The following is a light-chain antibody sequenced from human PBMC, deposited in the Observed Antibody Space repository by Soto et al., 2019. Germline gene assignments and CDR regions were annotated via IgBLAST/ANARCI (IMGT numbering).Light chain of an antibody. Sequence: QSVLTQPRSVSGSPGQSVTISCTGPSSDVGGYNYVSWYQQHPGKAPKLMIYDVSKRPSGVPDRFSGSKSGNTASLTISGLQAEDEADYYCCSYAGSYTFDVVFGGGTKVTVL. V-gene: IGLV2-11*01. CDR2: DVS. CDR1: SSDVGGYNY. CDR3: CSYAGSYTFDVV. J-gene: IGLJ2*01.